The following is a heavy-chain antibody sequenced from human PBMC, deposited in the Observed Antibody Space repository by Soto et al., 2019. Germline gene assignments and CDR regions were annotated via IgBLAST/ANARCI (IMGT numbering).Heavy chain of an antibody. CDR3: ARGGRGTSWLYYFDY. J-gene: IGHJ4*02. Sequence: GASVKVSCKASGYSFTEFAVHWVRQAPGQGLEWMGWINPVNGETKYSENFQDRVTITGDTFASTVYMELSSLRSEDTAVYFCARGGRGTSWLYYFDYWGQGTMVTVSS. CDR2: INPVNGET. V-gene: IGHV1-3*01. D-gene: IGHD3-10*01. CDR1: GYSFTEFA.